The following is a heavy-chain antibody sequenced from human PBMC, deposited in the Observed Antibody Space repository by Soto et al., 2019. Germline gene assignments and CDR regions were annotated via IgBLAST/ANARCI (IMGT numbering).Heavy chain of an antibody. CDR3: ARVHSSGIFYFVDP. CDR2: IMPIFGTP. Sequence: SVKVSCKASGGTFDSYVISWLRQAPGQGLEWMGGIMPIFGTPNYAQKFRGRVTISADESTSTAYLELSSLTSDDTAVYYCARVHSSGIFYFVDPWGQGTLVTVS. V-gene: IGHV1-69*13. J-gene: IGHJ5*02. CDR1: GGTFDSYV. D-gene: IGHD3-10*01.